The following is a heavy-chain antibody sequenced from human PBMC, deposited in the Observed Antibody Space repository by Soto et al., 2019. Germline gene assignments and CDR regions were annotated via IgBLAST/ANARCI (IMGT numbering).Heavy chain of an antibody. CDR3: ARGSEGSSYAFDI. J-gene: IGHJ3*02. Sequence: SETLSLTCTVSGGSVSSGSYYWSWIRQPPGKGLEWIGNIYYSRSNNYNPSLKRRITISVEPSKNHSSLKLSSVTAADTAVYYWARGSEGSSYAFDIWGQGTMVTVSS. CDR1: GGSVSSGSYY. CDR2: IYYSRSN. D-gene: IGHD6-6*01. V-gene: IGHV4-61*03.